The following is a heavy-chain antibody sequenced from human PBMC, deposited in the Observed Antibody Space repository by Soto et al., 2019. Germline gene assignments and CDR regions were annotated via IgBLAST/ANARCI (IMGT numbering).Heavy chain of an antibody. Sequence: SETLSLTCTVSGGSISSYFYIWVRQPPGKGLEWIGSVYYTGTTDYNPSLKSRVTISVDTSKTQFSLNLRSVTAADTAVYYCARDLASVPRAFDYWGRGTLVTVSS. J-gene: IGHJ4*02. V-gene: IGHV4-59*01. CDR3: ARDLASVPRAFDY. D-gene: IGHD6-13*01. CDR2: VYYTGTT. CDR1: GGSISSYF.